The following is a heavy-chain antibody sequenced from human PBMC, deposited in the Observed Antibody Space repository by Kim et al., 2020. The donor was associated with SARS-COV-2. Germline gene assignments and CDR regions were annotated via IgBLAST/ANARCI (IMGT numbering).Heavy chain of an antibody. J-gene: IGHJ2*01. Sequence: SVKGRFTISRDNAKNSLYLQMNSLRDEDTAVYYCARVSVGWLRPNWYFDLWGRGTLVTVSS. CDR3: ARVSVGWLRPNWYFDL. V-gene: IGHV3-48*02. D-gene: IGHD5-12*01.